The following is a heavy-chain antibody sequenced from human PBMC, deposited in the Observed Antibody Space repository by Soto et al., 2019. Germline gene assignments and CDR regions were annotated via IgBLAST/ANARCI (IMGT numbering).Heavy chain of an antibody. J-gene: IGHJ6*02. V-gene: IGHV3-33*01. D-gene: IGHD1-26*01. CDR2: IWHDGNNK. CDR3: ASDRVAASNSYRLDV. Sequence: GGSLRLSCAASGFTFSNYGMHWVRQAPGKGLEWVAIIWHDGNNKYYADSVRGRFIISRDNSKNRLYLQMNSLRAEDTAVYYFASDRVAASNSYRLDVWGQGTPV. CDR1: GFTFSNYG.